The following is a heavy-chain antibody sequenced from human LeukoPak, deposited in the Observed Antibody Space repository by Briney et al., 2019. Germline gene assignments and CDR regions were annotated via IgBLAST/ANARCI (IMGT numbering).Heavy chain of an antibody. CDR3: AKGMDV. CDR1: GFTFSSYA. J-gene: IGHJ6*02. CDR2: INQDGNKI. V-gene: IGHV3-7*03. Sequence: PGGSLRLSCAASGFTFSSYAMNWVRQAPGKGLEWVANINQDGNKIFYVNSVKGRFTISRNNAKNSVYLQMNSVRAEDTAVYYCAKGMDVRGQGTTVTVSS.